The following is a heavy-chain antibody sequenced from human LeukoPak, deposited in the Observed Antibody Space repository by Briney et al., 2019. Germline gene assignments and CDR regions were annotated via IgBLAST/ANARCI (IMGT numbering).Heavy chain of an antibody. CDR1: GFTFSSYD. CDR2: IGTAGDT. CDR3: ATSHTTSGAFDI. J-gene: IGHJ3*02. V-gene: IGHV3-13*01. Sequence: GGSLRLSCAASGFTFSSYDMHWVRQATGKGLEWASAIGTAGDTYYPGSVKGRFTISRENAKNSLYLQMNSLRAGDTAVYYCATSHTTSGAFDIWGQGTMVTVSS. D-gene: IGHD3-16*01.